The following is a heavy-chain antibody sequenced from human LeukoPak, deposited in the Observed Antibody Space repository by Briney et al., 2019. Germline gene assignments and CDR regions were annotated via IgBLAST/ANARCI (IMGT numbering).Heavy chain of an antibody. Sequence: GESLKISCRGSGYSFTTYWIGWVRQMPGKGLGWRGIIYPGASDTRYTPSFQGQVTMSADKSINTAYLQWSSLKASDTAMYYCARRQGCSNTNCPPDYWGQGTLVTVSS. V-gene: IGHV5-51*01. J-gene: IGHJ4*02. CDR2: IYPGASDT. CDR1: GYSFTTYW. CDR3: ARRQGCSNTNCPPDY. D-gene: IGHD2-2*01.